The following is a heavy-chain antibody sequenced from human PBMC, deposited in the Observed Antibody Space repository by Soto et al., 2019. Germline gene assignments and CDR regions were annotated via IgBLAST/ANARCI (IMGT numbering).Heavy chain of an antibody. D-gene: IGHD6-13*01. CDR3: AKALRRPGIAAAGTIGGFDY. Sequence: QPGGSLRLSCAASGFTFSSYAMSWVRRAPGKGLEWVSAISGSGGNTYYADSVKGRFTISRDNSKNTLYLQMNSLRAEDTAVYYCAKALRRPGIAAAGTIGGFDYWGQGTLVTVS. V-gene: IGHV3-23*01. CDR2: ISGSGGNT. J-gene: IGHJ4*02. CDR1: GFTFSSYA.